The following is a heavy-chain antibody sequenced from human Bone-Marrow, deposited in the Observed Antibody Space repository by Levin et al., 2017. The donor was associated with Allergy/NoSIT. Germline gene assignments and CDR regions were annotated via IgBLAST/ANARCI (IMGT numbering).Heavy chain of an antibody. CDR3: ATSVAGITDDAFDI. CDR1: GFSFSSLG. V-gene: IGHV3-30*03. D-gene: IGHD6-19*01. Sequence: PGGSLRLSCAASGFSFSSLGMHWVRQAPGKGLEWVALIIYDGGNTFYADSVKGRFTISRDNCKSTLYLQVNSLRAEDTAVYYCATSVAGITDDAFDIWGQGTVVTVSS. J-gene: IGHJ3*02. CDR2: IIYDGGNT.